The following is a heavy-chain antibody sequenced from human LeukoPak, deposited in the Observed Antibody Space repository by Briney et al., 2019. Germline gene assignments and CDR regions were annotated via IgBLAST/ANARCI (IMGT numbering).Heavy chain of an antibody. V-gene: IGHV3-9*01. J-gene: IGHJ4*02. CDR3: AKSWAAGVYYFDY. CDR1: GFTFDDYA. D-gene: IGHD2-8*01. Sequence: GGSLRLSCAASGFTFDDYAMHWVRQVPGKGLEWVSGISWNSGSIGYADSVKGRFTISRDNAKNSLYLQMNSLRAEDTALYYCAKSWAAGVYYFDYWGQGTLVTVSS. CDR2: ISWNSGSI.